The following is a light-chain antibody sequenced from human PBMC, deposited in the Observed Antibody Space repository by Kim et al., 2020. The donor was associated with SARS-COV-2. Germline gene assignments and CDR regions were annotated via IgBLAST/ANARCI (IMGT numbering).Light chain of an antibody. CDR3: QKYNSAPRT. J-gene: IGKJ1*01. V-gene: IGKV1-27*01. CDR1: QGISNY. CDR2: AAS. Sequence: ASVGDRVTITCRASQGISNYLAWYQQKPGKVPKLMIYAASTLQSGVPSRFSGSGSGTDFTLTISSLQPEDVATYYCQKYNSAPRTFGQGTKVDIK.